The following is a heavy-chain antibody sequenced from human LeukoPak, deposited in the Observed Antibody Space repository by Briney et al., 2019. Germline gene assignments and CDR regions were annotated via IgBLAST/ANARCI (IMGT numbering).Heavy chain of an antibody. V-gene: IGHV4-59*12. CDR1: GEPISSYY. CDR2: VYYNGNT. Sequence: SETLSLTCLVSGEPISSYYWSWIRQAPGRGPEYIGNVYYNGNTNYNPSLKSRVTMSVDTSKNQFSLKLSSVTAADTAVYYCARAVSIAAAADYFDYWGQGTLATVSS. CDR3: ARAVSIAAAADYFDY. D-gene: IGHD6-13*01. J-gene: IGHJ4*02.